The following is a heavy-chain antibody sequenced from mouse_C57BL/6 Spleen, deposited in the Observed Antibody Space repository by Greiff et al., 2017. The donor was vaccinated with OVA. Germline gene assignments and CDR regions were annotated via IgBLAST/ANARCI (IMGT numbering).Heavy chain of an antibody. CDR1: GYAFSSSW. D-gene: IGHD2-3*01. Sequence: VQLKQSGPELVKPGASVKISCKASGYAFSSSWMNWVKQRPGKGLEWIGRIYPGDGDTNYNGKFKGKATLTADKSSSTAYMQLSSLTSEDSAVYFCARDGIYDGYSRNNFDYWGQGTTLTVSS. CDR3: ARDGIYDGYSRNNFDY. J-gene: IGHJ2*01. CDR2: IYPGDGDT. V-gene: IGHV1-82*01.